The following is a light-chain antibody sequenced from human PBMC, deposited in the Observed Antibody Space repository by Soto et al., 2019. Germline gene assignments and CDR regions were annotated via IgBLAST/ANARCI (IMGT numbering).Light chain of an antibody. CDR1: SSNIRIND. Sequence: QSVLTQPPSTSGTAGRRVTISCSGGSSNIRINDVNWYQQLPRTAPKLLIYRNNERPSGVSDRFSGSKSGTSASLAISGLQSEDEAHYYCGAWDDSLKGWVFGGGTKVTV. CDR3: GAWDDSLKGWV. V-gene: IGLV1-44*01. CDR2: RNN. J-gene: IGLJ3*02.